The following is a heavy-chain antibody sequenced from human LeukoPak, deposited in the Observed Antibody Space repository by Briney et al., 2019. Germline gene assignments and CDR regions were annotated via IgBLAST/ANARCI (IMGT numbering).Heavy chain of an antibody. J-gene: IGHJ4*02. CDR3: ARNWYYFDY. V-gene: IGHV6-1*01. CDR2: TYYRTKWYN. CDR1: GDSVSSNSVA. Sequence: PSQTLSLTCAISGDSVSSNSVAWNWIRQSPSRGLEWLGRTYYRTKWYNDYAVSVTSRITINPDTSKNQFSLQLNSVTPEDTAVYYCARNWYYFDYWGQGTLVTVSS.